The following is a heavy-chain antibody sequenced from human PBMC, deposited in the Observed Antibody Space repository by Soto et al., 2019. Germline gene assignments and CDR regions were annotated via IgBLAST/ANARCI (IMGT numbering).Heavy chain of an antibody. CDR3: ARDTANYCTNGVCYDGGMDV. Sequence: SETLSLTCTVSGGSISSGGYYWSWIRQHPGKGLEWIGHIYYSGSTYYNPSLKSRVTISVDTSKNQFSLKLSSVTAADTAVHYCARDTANYCTNGVCYDGGMDVWGQGTTVTV. CDR1: GGSISSGGYY. CDR2: IYYSGST. V-gene: IGHV4-31*03. J-gene: IGHJ6*02. D-gene: IGHD2-8*01.